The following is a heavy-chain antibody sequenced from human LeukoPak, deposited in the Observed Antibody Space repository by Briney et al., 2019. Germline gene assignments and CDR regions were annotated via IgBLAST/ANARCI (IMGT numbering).Heavy chain of an antibody. D-gene: IGHD6-13*01. Sequence: GRSLRLSCAASGFTFSSYGMHWVRQAPGKGLEWEAVISYDGGNKYYADSVKGRFTISRDNSKNTLYLQMDSLRGDDTAMYYCAKDGSSSWYGEFDYWGQGTLVTVSS. CDR1: GFTFSSYG. CDR2: ISYDGGNK. V-gene: IGHV3-30*18. CDR3: AKDGSSSWYGEFDY. J-gene: IGHJ4*02.